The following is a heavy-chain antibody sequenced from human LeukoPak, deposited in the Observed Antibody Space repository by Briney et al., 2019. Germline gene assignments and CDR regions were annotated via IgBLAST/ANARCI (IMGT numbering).Heavy chain of an antibody. J-gene: IGHJ4*02. D-gene: IGHD2-2*01. Sequence: ASVKVSCKASGYTFTGKYMYWVRQAPGQGLEWMGWINPNSGGTNYAQKFQGRVTMTRDTSISTAYMELSRLRSDDTAVYYCARDHCSSTSCYSHFDYWGQGTLVTVSS. CDR3: ARDHCSSTSCYSHFDY. CDR1: GYTFTGKY. CDR2: INPNSGGT. V-gene: IGHV1-2*02.